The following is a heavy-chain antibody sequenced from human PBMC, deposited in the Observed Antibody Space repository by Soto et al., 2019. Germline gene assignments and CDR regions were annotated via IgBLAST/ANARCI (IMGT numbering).Heavy chain of an antibody. CDR2: IIPIFATA. J-gene: IGHJ6*02. D-gene: IGHD3-16*01. CDR3: ARCLLGVSCYYGMDV. V-gene: IGHV1-69*12. CDR1: GGTFSSYA. Sequence: QVQLVQSGAEVKKPGSSVKVSCKASGGTFSSYAINWVRQAPGQGLEWMGGIIPIFATADYAQKFQGRVTITADGSTSTAYMGLSSLRSEDTAVYSCARCLLGVSCYYGMDVWGQGTTVTVSS.